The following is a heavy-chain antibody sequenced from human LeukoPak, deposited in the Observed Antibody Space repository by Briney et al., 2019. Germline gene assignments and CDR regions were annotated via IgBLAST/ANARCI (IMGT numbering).Heavy chain of an antibody. D-gene: IGHD1-26*01. V-gene: IGHV3-30*02. CDR2: IRYDGSNK. J-gene: IGHJ3*02. CDR1: GFTFSSYG. CDR3: AKGGSGSYSGAFDI. Sequence: PGGSLRLSCTASGFTFSSYGMHWVRQAPGKGLEWVAFIRYDGSNKYYADSVKGRFTISRDNSKNTLYLQINGLRVEDTAVYYCAKGGSGSYSGAFDIWGQGTMVTVSS.